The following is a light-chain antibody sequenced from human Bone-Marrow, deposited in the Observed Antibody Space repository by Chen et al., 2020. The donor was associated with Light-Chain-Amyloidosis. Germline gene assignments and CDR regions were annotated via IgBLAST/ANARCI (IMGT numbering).Light chain of an antibody. CDR1: ESVGSN. J-gene: IGKJ1*01. V-gene: IGKV3-15*01. CDR3: QQYKNWPPGT. CDR2: SAS. Sequence: EIVMTQSPDTLSVSPGETATLPCRASESVGSNVAWHQQRPGQAPRLLIYSASIRATGVPARFRGSGSGTEFTLTISSPQSEDSALYYCQQYKNWPPGTFGQGTKVESK.